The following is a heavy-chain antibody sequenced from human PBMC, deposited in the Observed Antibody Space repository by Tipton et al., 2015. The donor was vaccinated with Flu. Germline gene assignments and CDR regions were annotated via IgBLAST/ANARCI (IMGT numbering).Heavy chain of an antibody. CDR3: ATRGSSWLGSDY. CDR1: GFTFSSYA. J-gene: IGHJ4*02. CDR2: IWYDGSNK. Sequence: SLRLSCAASGFTFSSYAMHWVRQAPGKGLEWVAGIWYDGSNKYYADSVKGRFTISRDNSKNTLYLQMNSLRAEDTAVYYCATRGSSWLGSDYWGQGTLVTVSS. V-gene: IGHV3-33*01. D-gene: IGHD6-13*01.